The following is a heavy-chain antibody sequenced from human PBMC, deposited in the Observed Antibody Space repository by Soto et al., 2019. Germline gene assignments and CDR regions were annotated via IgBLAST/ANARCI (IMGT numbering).Heavy chain of an antibody. D-gene: IGHD3-22*01. Sequence: QVQLVQSGGEVKKPGSSVKVSCKASGDTFTNHVFNWVRQAPGQGLEWMGGIISLFGTPHYAQRFQGRVTMTAGESTATSYMQLSSLRSEDTAVYYCARALGSGYERGDYWGQGTLVTVSS. CDR2: IISLFGTP. CDR1: GDTFTNHV. V-gene: IGHV1-69*12. J-gene: IGHJ4*02. CDR3: ARALGSGYERGDY.